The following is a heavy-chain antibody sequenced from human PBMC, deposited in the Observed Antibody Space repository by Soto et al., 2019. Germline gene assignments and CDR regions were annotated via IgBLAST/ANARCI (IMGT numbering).Heavy chain of an antibody. J-gene: IGHJ6*02. D-gene: IGHD2-21*02. V-gene: IGHV4-31*03. CDR2: IYYSGST. CDR3: ARVCGGVCHNGMDV. Sequence: QVQLQESGPVLLKPSQTLSLTCTVSGGSIRSGGYYWSWIRQHPGKGVEWIGYIYYSGSTYYNPSLKGRVTISVDTSKNQFSLKLSPVTAADTAVYYCARVCGGVCHNGMDVWGQGTTVTVSS. CDR1: GGSIRSGGYY.